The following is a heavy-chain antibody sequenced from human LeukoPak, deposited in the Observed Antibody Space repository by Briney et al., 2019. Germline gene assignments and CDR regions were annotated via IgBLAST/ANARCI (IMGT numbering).Heavy chain of an antibody. CDR3: AKSPYDH. CDR2: ISGGDNNT. J-gene: IGHJ4*02. Sequence: GGSLRLSCAASGFTFNSYAMSWVRQAPGKGLEWVSTISGGDNNTYYADSVKGRFTISRDNSKNTVYLQMNILRAEDTAVYYCAKSPYDHWGQGTLVTVSS. CDR1: GFTFNSYA. V-gene: IGHV3-23*01.